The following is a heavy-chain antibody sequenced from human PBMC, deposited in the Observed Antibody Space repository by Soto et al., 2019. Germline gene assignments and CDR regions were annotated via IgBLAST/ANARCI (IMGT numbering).Heavy chain of an antibody. CDR1: GFAFSSYS. J-gene: IGHJ4*02. V-gene: IGHV3-21*06. CDR3: ARDDAWLLLDY. Sequence: EVQLVESGGGLVKPGGSLRLSCAASGFAFSSYSMNWVRQAPGKGLEWVAFITIRSSYIYYADSVRGRSTISRDNAKNSLYLQMDALRADNSAVYYCARDDAWLLLDYWGQGTLVTVSS. D-gene: IGHD6-19*01. CDR2: ITIRSSYI.